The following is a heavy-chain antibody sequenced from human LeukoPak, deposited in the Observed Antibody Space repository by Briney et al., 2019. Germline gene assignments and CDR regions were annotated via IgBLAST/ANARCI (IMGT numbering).Heavy chain of an antibody. CDR2: IYHSGST. Sequence: SETLSLTCTVSGYSISSGYYWGWIRQPPGKGLEWIGSIYHSGSTYYNPSLKSRVTISVDTSKNQFSLKLSSVTAADTAVYYCARARRVGESTRGAGYADYWGQGTLVTVSS. CDR3: ARARRVGESTRGAGYADY. CDR1: GYSISSGYY. V-gene: IGHV4-38-2*02. D-gene: IGHD3-10*01. J-gene: IGHJ4*02.